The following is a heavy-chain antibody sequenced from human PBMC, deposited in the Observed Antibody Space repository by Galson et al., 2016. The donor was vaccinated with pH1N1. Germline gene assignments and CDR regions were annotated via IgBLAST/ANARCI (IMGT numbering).Heavy chain of an antibody. J-gene: IGHJ4*02. CDR1: GGTFTFYA. D-gene: IGHD3-22*01. CDR2: TIPVFGAP. Sequence: SVKVSCKASGGTFTFYAFTWVRQAPGQGLEWMGGTIPVFGAPTYAQKFQGRVTITTDDSTRTAYMELRSLKSEDTAVYYCATRRGKDCSDRGGYLAYGGQGTLVTVSS. CDR3: ATRRGKDCSDRGGYLAY. V-gene: IGHV1-69*05.